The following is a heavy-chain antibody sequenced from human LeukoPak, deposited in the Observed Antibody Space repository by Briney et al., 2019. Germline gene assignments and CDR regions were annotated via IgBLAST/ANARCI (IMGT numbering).Heavy chain of an antibody. Sequence: SETLSLTCTVSGGSISSYYWSWIRQPPGKGLEWIGYIYYSGSTNYNPSLKSRVTISVDTSKNQFSLKLSSVTAADTAVYYCARGSRYNWNYAIGYWGQGTLVAVSS. J-gene: IGHJ4*02. D-gene: IGHD1-7*01. V-gene: IGHV4-59*01. CDR1: GGSISSYY. CDR2: IYYSGST. CDR3: ARGSRYNWNYAIGY.